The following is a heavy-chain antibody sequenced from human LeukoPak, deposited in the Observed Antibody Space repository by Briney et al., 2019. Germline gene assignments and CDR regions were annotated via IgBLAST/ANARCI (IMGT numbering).Heavy chain of an antibody. J-gene: IGHJ4*02. D-gene: IGHD4-17*01. CDR1: GGSFSGYY. Sequence: SETLSLTCAVYGGSFSGYYWSWLRQPPGKGLEWIGEINHSGSTNYNPSLKSRVTISGDTSKNQFSLKLSSVTAADTAVYYCARGWRATTVTTPYYFDYWGQGTLVTVSS. CDR2: INHSGST. CDR3: ARGWRATTVTTPYYFDY. V-gene: IGHV4-34*01.